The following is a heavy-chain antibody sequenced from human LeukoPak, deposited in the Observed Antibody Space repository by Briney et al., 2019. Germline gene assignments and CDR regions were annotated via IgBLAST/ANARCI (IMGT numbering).Heavy chain of an antibody. CDR3: ARQVGGTYYYYYYYMDV. D-gene: IGHD1-26*01. V-gene: IGHV4-34*01. Sequence: PSETLSLTCAVYGGSFSGYYWSWIRQPPGKGLEWIGEINHSGSTNYNPSLKSRVTISVDTSKNQFSLKLSSVTAADTAVYYCARQVGGTYYYYYYYMDVWGKGTMVTVSS. CDR2: INHSGST. CDR1: GGSFSGYY. J-gene: IGHJ6*03.